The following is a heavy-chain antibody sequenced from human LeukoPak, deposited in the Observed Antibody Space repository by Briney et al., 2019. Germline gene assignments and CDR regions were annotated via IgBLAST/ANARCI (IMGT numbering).Heavy chain of an antibody. V-gene: IGHV1-18*01. Sequence: ASVKVSCKASGYTFTSYGISWVRQAPGQGLEWMGWISAYNGNTNYAQKLQGRVTMTTDTSTSTAYMELRSLRSDDTAVYYCARWTSWKSSSPFDYWGQGTLVTVSS. D-gene: IGHD6-13*01. CDR3: ARWTSWKSSSPFDY. CDR1: GYTFTSYG. CDR2: ISAYNGNT. J-gene: IGHJ4*02.